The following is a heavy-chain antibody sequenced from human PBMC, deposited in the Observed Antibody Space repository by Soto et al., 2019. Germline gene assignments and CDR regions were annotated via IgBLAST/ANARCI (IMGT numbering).Heavy chain of an antibody. V-gene: IGHV3-9*01. CDR3: AKDVDFRGGMTFDY. CDR2: ISWNSGSI. CDR1: GFTFDDYA. J-gene: IGHJ4*02. D-gene: IGHD5-12*01. Sequence: GGSLRLSCAASGFTFDDYAMHWVRQAPGKGLEWVSGISWNSGSIGYADSVKGRFTISRDNAKNSLYLQMNSLRAEDTALYYCAKDVDFRGGMTFDYWGQGTLVTVSS.